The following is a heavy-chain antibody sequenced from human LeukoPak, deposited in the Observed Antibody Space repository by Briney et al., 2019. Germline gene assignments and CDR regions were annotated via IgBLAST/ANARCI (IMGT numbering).Heavy chain of an antibody. Sequence: AGSLRLSCAASGFTFRKYGTSCVRQPPGEELEWGSVVGDRAETKHYGASVKDHFFIYRDNTKNTVNREMNSLRAEDTALYYGVKDSFIVEGWVGSDDGFAVWGQGTMVTVSS. CDR2: VGDRAETK. CDR1: GFTFRKYG. J-gene: IGHJ3*01. V-gene: IGHV3-23*01. CDR3: VKDSFIVEGWVGSDDGFAV. D-gene: IGHD2-21*01.